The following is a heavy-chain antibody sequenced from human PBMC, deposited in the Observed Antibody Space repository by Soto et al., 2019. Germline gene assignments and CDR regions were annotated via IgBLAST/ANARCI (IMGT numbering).Heavy chain of an antibody. CDR3: TRVSPDCSRGSSYPLD. V-gene: IGHV3-49*03. Sequence: GGSLRLSCIASGFTFRDYAMSWFRQAPGKGLEWVSFIRSNIYDGTTEYDASVKGRFIISRDDSKTVAYLQMNSLKVEDTGVYYCTRVSPDCSRGSSYPLDWGQGTLVTVSS. CDR1: GFTFRDYA. CDR2: IRSNIYDGTT. D-gene: IGHD2-15*01. J-gene: IGHJ4*02.